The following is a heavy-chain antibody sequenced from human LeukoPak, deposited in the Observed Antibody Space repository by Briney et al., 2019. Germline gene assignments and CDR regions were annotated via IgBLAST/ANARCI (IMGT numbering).Heavy chain of an antibody. CDR1: GGSISSSSYY. CDR2: INHSGST. Sequence: SETLSLTCTVSGGSISSSSYYWGWIRQPPGKGLEWIGEINHSGSTNYNPSLKSRVTISVDTSKNQFSLKLSSVTAADTAVYYCARDGKPARIAAAVYFDYWGQGTLVTVSS. V-gene: IGHV4-39*07. CDR3: ARDGKPARIAAAVYFDY. J-gene: IGHJ4*02. D-gene: IGHD6-13*01.